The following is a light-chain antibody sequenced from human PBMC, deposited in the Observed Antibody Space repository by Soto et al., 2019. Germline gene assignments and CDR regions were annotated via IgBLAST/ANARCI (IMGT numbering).Light chain of an antibody. CDR1: SSDVGGYNY. CDR2: DVS. V-gene: IGLV2-11*01. Sequence: QSALTQPRSVSGSPGQSVTISCTGTSSDVGGYNYVSWYQQHPGKAPKLMIYDVSKRPSGVTDRFSGSKSGNTASLTISWLQAEDEADYYCCSYAGSYNSVLGTGTQLTV. J-gene: IGLJ1*01. CDR3: CSYAGSYNSV.